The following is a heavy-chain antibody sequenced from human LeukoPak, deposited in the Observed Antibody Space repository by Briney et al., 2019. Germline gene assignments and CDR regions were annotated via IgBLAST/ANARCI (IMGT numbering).Heavy chain of an antibody. CDR2: ISTGSSYI. CDR1: GFTFSSYE. CDR3: ARFNYDILTGYLQTYYYYYMDV. V-gene: IGHV3-21*01. Sequence: GGSLRLSCAASGFTFSSYEMNWVRQAPGKGLEWVSSISTGSSYIYYADSVKGRFTISRDNAKNSLYLQMNSLRAEDTAVYYCARFNYDILTGYLQTYYYYYMDVWGKGTTVTISS. J-gene: IGHJ6*03. D-gene: IGHD3-9*01.